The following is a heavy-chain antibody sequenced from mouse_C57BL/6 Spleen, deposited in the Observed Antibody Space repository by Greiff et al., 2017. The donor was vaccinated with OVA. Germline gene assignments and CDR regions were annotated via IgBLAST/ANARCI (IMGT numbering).Heavy chain of an antibody. CDR1: GYTFTSYW. CDR3: ARRYYGSGYYFDY. J-gene: IGHJ2*01. D-gene: IGHD1-1*01. Sequence: VQLQQSGAELVKPGASVKMSCKASGYTFTSYWITWVKQRPGQGLEWIGDIYPGSGSTNYNEKFKSKATLTVDTSSSTAYMQLSSLTSEDSAVYYCARRYYGSGYYFDYWGQGTTLTVSS. CDR2: IYPGSGST. V-gene: IGHV1-55*01.